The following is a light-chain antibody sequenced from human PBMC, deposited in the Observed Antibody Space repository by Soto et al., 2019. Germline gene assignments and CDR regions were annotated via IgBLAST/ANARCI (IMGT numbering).Light chain of an antibody. CDR2: DAS. CDR3: QQYDNLLIT. CDR1: QDISNY. J-gene: IGKJ5*01. V-gene: IGKV1-33*01. Sequence: DIQMTQSPSSLSASVGVRVTITCQASQDISNYLNWYQQKPGKAPKLLIYDASNLETGVPSRFSGSGSGTDFTYTISSLQPEDIATYYCQQYDNLLITFGQGTRLEIK.